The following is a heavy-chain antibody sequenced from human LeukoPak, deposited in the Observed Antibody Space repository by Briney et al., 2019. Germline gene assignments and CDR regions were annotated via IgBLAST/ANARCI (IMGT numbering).Heavy chain of an antibody. Sequence: GGSLRLSCAASGFTFSNSWMTWVRQAPGKGLEWVANIRQDGSEKYCVDSVKGRFTISRDNAKNSLYLQMNSLRAEDTAVYYCARGGRYYYGYWGQGTLVTVSS. CDR3: ARGGRYYYGY. CDR1: GFTFSNSW. V-gene: IGHV3-7*01. J-gene: IGHJ4*02. CDR2: IRQDGSEK. D-gene: IGHD2-15*01.